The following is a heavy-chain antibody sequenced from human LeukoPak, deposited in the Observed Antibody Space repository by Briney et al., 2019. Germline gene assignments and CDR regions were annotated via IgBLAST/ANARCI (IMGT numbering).Heavy chain of an antibody. V-gene: IGHV4-31*03. Sequence: SETLSLTCTVSGGSISSGGYYWSWIRQHPGKGLEWMGYIYYSGSTYYNPSLKSRVTISVDTSKNQFSLKLSSVTAADTAVYYCARDTLKGDYGALFDYWGQGTLVTVSS. CDR1: GGSISSGGYY. CDR2: IYYSGST. J-gene: IGHJ4*02. D-gene: IGHD4-17*01. CDR3: ARDTLKGDYGALFDY.